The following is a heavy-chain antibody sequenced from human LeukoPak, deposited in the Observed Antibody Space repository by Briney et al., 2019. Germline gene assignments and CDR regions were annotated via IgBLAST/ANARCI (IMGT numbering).Heavy chain of an antibody. CDR2: IFWTDDK. Sequence: SGPTLVKPTQTLTLTCTFSGFSLSNSGVGVGWIRQPPGEVLEWLAIIFWTDDKRYSPALKSRLTITKDTSKDQVVLTMTTLDPVDTATYYCAHTRGVPTPIPTHWGQGTLVTVSS. D-gene: IGHD2-2*02. CDR3: AHTRGVPTPIPTH. CDR1: GFSLSNSGVG. V-gene: IGHV2-5*01. J-gene: IGHJ4*02.